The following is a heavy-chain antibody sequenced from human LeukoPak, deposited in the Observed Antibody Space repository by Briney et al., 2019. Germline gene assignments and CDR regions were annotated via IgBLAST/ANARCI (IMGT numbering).Heavy chain of an antibody. V-gene: IGHV4-34*01. CDR2: INHSGST. J-gene: IGHJ4*02. CDR1: GGSFSGYY. Sequence: PSETLSLTCAVYGGSFSGYYWSWIRQPPGKGLEWIGEINHSGSTNYNPSLKSRVTISVDTSKNQFSLKLSSVTAADTAVYYCARQNAGESSSWYPLDYWGQGTLVTVSS. D-gene: IGHD6-13*01. CDR3: ARQNAGESSSWYPLDY.